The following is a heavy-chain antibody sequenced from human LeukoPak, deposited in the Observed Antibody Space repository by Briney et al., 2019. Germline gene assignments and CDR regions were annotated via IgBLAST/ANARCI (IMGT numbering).Heavy chain of an antibody. CDR3: ARGPPLFDP. CDR1: GFTLRDYT. CDR2: ISISSDTI. Sequence: PGGSPRLSCAASGFTLRDYTMNWVRQAPGKGGEWISYISISSDTIYYADSVEGRFTISRDNAKNSLYLQMNSLRAEDTAVYYCARGPPLFDPWGQGTLVTVSS. V-gene: IGHV3-48*01. J-gene: IGHJ5*02.